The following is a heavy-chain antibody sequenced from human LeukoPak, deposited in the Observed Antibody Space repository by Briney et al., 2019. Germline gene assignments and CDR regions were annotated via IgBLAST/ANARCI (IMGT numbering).Heavy chain of an antibody. CDR1: GVTFSSYA. CDR2: ISGSGGST. V-gene: IGHV3-23*01. Sequence: GGSLRLSWAASGVTFSSYAMSWVRQAPGKGREWVSAISGSGGSTYYADSVKGRFTISRDNSKNTLYLQMNSLRAEDTAVYYCAKDLRPYHDSSGYAVYWGQGTLVTVSS. CDR3: AKDLRPYHDSSGYAVY. J-gene: IGHJ4*02. D-gene: IGHD3-22*01.